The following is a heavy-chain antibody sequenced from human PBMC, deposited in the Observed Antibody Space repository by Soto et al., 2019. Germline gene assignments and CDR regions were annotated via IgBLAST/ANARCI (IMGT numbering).Heavy chain of an antibody. V-gene: IGHV4-30-4*01. CDR1: GGSIRSGDYY. CDR3: ARGKGEGGDTPYYYYYGMDV. Sequence: SVTLPVTCTVSGGSIRSGDYYWSWIRQPPGKSLQWIGYIYYSGSTYYNPSLKSRVTISVDTSKNQFSLKRSSVTAADTAVYYCARGKGEGGDTPYYYYYGMDVWGHGTTVTVSS. J-gene: IGHJ6*02. D-gene: IGHD4-17*01. CDR2: IYYSGST.